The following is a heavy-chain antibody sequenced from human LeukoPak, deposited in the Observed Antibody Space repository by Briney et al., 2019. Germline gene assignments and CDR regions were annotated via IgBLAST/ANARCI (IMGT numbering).Heavy chain of an antibody. V-gene: IGHV4-39*01. CDR3: ARHDYAATNWFDP. CDR1: GGSISSRSYY. J-gene: IGHJ5*02. D-gene: IGHD4-17*01. Sequence: PSETLSLTCTVSGGSISSRSYYWGWIRQPPGKGLEWIGSIYYKGSTFYNPSLKSRLTISVDTSKNQFSLKLSSVTAADTAVYYCARHDYAATNWFDPWGQGTLVTVSP. CDR2: IYYKGST.